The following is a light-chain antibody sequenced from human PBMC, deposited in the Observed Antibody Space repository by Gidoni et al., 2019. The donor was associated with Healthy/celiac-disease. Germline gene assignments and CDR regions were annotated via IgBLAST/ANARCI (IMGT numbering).Light chain of an antibody. CDR2: GNS. Sequence: QSVLTQPPSVSGAPGQRVTISCPGSSSNIGAGYDVHWSQQLPGTAPKLLIYGNSNRPSGVPDLFSGSKSGTSASLAITGLQAEDEADYYCQSYDSSLSGYVFGTGTKVTVL. CDR3: QSYDSSLSGYV. CDR1: SSNIGAGYD. V-gene: IGLV1-40*01. J-gene: IGLJ1*01.